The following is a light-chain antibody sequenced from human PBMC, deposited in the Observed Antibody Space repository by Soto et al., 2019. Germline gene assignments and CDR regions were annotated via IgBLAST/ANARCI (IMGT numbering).Light chain of an antibody. Sequence: ELTQPPSVSVSPGQTASITCSGDKLGDKYACWYQQKPGQSPVLVIYQDSKRPSGIPERFSGSNSGNTATLTISGTQAMDEADYYCQAWDSSTAVFGGGTTLTVL. CDR2: QDS. V-gene: IGLV3-1*01. CDR1: KLGDKY. J-gene: IGLJ2*01. CDR3: QAWDSSTAV.